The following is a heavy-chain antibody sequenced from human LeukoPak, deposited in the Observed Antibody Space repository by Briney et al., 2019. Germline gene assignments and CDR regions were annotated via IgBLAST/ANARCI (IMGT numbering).Heavy chain of an antibody. V-gene: IGHV3-74*01. CDR1: GFTFSNHW. Sequence: PGGSLRLSCAASGFTFSNHWMHWVRQAPGKGLEWVSRINSDGISTTYADSVKGRFTISRDNAKNTLFLQMNSLRAEDTAVYYCARDQTRGSYYYGMDVWGQGTTVTVSS. CDR3: ARDQTRGSYYYGMDV. CDR2: INSDGIST. D-gene: IGHD1-26*01. J-gene: IGHJ6*02.